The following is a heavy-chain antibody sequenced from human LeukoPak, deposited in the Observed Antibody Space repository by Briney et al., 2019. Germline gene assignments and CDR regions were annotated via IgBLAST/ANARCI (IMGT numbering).Heavy chain of an antibody. CDR2: IYSGGSA. Sequence: GGSLRLSCAASGFTVSSNYMSWVRQAPGKGLEWVSVIYSGGSAYYADSVKGRFTISRDNSKNTLCLQMNSLRAEDTAVYYCARGDYDILTGGEYFQHWGQGTLVTVSS. CDR1: GFTVSSNY. V-gene: IGHV3-53*01. D-gene: IGHD3-9*01. J-gene: IGHJ1*01. CDR3: ARGDYDILTGGEYFQH.